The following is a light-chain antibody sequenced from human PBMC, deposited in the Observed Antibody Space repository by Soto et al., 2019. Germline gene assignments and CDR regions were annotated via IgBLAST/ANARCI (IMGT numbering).Light chain of an antibody. CDR2: DAS. V-gene: IGKV1-5*01. Sequence: DIQMTQSPSTLSASVGDRVTITCRASQSMSTWLAWYQQKPGKAPKLLIYDASSLESGVPSRFSGSGSGTEFTLTIRSLQPDDFATYYCQQYHSYSTFGQGTKVEIK. CDR3: QQYHSYST. CDR1: QSMSTW. J-gene: IGKJ1*01.